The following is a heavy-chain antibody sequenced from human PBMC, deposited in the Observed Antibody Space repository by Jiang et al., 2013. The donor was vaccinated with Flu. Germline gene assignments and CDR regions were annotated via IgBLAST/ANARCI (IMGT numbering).Heavy chain of an antibody. J-gene: IGHJ3*02. D-gene: IGHD3-22*01. Sequence: GAEVKKPGESLKISCKGSGYSFTKYWIGWVRQLPGKGLEWMGIIYPGDSDTRYSPSFQGQVTISADKSISTAYLQWSSLKASDTAMYYCARLGRWYYDSSGYYSGDGNDAFDIWGQGTMVTVSS. CDR2: IYPGDSDT. CDR1: GYSFTKYW. CDR3: ARLGRWYYDSSGYYSGDGNDAFDI. V-gene: IGHV5-51*01.